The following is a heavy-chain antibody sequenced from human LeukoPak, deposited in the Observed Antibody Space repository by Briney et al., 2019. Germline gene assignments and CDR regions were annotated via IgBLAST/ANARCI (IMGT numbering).Heavy chain of an antibody. CDR1: GFTFSSYW. Sequence: GGSLRLSCAASGFTFSSYWMHWVRQAPGKGLVWVSRTNSDGSSTSYADSVKGRFTISRDNAKNTLYLQMNSPRAEDTAVYYCARGRGTAMVKSALDIWGQGTMVTVSP. CDR2: TNSDGSST. V-gene: IGHV3-74*01. D-gene: IGHD5-18*01. J-gene: IGHJ3*02. CDR3: ARGRGTAMVKSALDI.